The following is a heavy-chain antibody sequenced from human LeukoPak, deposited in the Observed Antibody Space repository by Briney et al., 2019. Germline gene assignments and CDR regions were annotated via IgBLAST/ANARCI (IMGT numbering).Heavy chain of an antibody. D-gene: IGHD3-10*01. CDR1: GFNVDDFA. CDR3: ARGLGGLD. V-gene: IGHV3-43D*04. Sequence: GGSLRLSCAASGFNVDDFAMHWVRQTPGKGLEWVAAISWDDDSTYYVDSVKGRFTISRDNSKNSLYPQMNSLRSDDTALYYCARGLGGLDWGQGTLVTVSS. CDR2: ISWDDDST. J-gene: IGHJ4*02.